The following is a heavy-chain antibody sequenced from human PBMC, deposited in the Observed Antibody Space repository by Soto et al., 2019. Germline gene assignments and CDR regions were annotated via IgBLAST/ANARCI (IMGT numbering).Heavy chain of an antibody. J-gene: IGHJ4*02. Sequence: PGGSLRLSCAASGFTFSSYGMHWVRQAPGKGLEWVAVISYDGSNKYYADSVKGRFTISRDNSKNTLYLQMNSLRAEDTAVYYCAKGGKIAAAGIFDYWGQGTLVTVSS. D-gene: IGHD6-13*01. CDR3: AKGGKIAAAGIFDY. CDR1: GFTFSSYG. V-gene: IGHV3-30*18. CDR2: ISYDGSNK.